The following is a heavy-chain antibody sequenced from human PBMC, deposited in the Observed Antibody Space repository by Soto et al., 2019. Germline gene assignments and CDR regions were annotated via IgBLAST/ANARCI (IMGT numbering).Heavy chain of an antibody. CDR2: IDPNSGGT. CDR1: GYTLIGYY. D-gene: IGHD2-15*01. V-gene: IGHV1-2*02. CDR3: ARARARYSPDHALDV. Sequence: SVKVSCKASGYTLIGYYIHWVRQAPGQGLEWMGWIDPNSGGTSYAQKYQGRVTMTRDTSISTAYMELSRLRSDGTAVYYCARARARYSPDHALDVWGQGTTVTVSS. J-gene: IGHJ6*02.